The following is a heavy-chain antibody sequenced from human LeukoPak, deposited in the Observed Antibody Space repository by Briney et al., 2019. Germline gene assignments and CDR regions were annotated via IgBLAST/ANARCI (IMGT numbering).Heavy chain of an antibody. CDR1: GFTFSSYM. D-gene: IGHD1-7*01. V-gene: IGHV3-30*02. J-gene: IGHJ4*02. CDR2: IRYDGSNK. CDR3: AKDRETGTTFNY. Sequence: GESLRLSCAASGFTFSSYMMTWVRQAPGKGLEWVAFIRYDGSNKYYADSVKGRFTISRDNSKNTLYLQMNSLRAEDTAVYYCAKDRETGTTFNYWGQGTLVTVSS.